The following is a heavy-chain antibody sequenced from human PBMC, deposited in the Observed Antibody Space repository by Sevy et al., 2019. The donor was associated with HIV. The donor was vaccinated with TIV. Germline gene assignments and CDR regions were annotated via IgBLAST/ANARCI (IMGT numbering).Heavy chain of an antibody. CDR1: GGSISSYY. CDR2: IYYSGST. J-gene: IGHJ5*02. Sequence: SETLSLTCTVSGGSISSYYWSWIRQPPGKGLEWIGYIYYSGSTNYNPSLKSRVTISVDTSKNQFSLKLSTVTAADTAVYYCARVLYCSSTSCYNEGWFDPWGQGTLVTVSS. CDR3: ARVLYCSSTSCYNEGWFDP. V-gene: IGHV4-59*01. D-gene: IGHD2-2*02.